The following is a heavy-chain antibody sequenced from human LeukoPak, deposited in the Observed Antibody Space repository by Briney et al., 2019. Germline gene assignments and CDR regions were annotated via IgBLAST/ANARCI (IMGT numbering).Heavy chain of an antibody. D-gene: IGHD6-19*01. CDR3: ARRRAGRDWFDP. CDR1: GGSISSSNYY. Sequence: SETLSLTCAVSGGSISSSNYYWGWIRQPPGQGLEWIGSIYYSGNTYYNPSLKSRVTISVDTSKNQFSLKLSSVTATDTAVYYCARRRAGRDWFDPWGQGTLGTVSS. J-gene: IGHJ5*02. V-gene: IGHV4-39*01. CDR2: IYYSGNT.